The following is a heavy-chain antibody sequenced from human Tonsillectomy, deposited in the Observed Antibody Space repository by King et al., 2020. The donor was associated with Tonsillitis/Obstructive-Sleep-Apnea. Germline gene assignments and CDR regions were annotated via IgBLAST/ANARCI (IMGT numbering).Heavy chain of an antibody. CDR1: GGTFSSYA. V-gene: IGHV1-69*01. CDR3: ARMSDITIFGVVTIGDYYYYYRDV. D-gene: IGHD3-3*01. CDR2: VIPIFGTA. J-gene: IGHJ6*03. Sequence: QLVQSGAEVKKPGSSVKVSCKASGGTFSSYAISWVRQAPGQGLVWMGGVIPIFGTANYAQKFLGRVTITADESTRTADMELRSRRSEDTAVYYCARMSDITIFGVVTIGDYYYYYRDVWGRGTTVTVSS.